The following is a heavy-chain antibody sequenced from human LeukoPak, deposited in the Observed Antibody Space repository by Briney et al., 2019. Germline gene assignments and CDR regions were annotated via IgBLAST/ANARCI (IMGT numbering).Heavy chain of an antibody. CDR2: INPSGGST. Sequence: ASVKVSCKASGYTFTSYYMHWVRQAPGQGLEWMGIINPSGGSTSYAQKFQGRVTMTRDTSTSTVYMELSSLRSEDTAVYYCAGEVTVAGFDYWGQGTLVTVSS. J-gene: IGHJ4*02. CDR1: GYTFTSYY. CDR3: AGEVTVAGFDY. V-gene: IGHV1-46*01. D-gene: IGHD6-19*01.